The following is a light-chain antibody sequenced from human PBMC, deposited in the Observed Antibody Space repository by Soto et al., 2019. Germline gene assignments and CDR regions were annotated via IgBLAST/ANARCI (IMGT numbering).Light chain of an antibody. J-gene: IGKJ1*01. V-gene: IGKV3-20*01. CDR2: GAS. Sequence: EIVLTQSPGTLSLSPGERATLSCRASQSISNSYLAWYQQKPGQAPRLLIHGASSRATGIPDRFSGTGSATDFTLTISRLEPEDFAVYYCQQYGSSPWTFGQGTEVEIK. CDR3: QQYGSSPWT. CDR1: QSISNSY.